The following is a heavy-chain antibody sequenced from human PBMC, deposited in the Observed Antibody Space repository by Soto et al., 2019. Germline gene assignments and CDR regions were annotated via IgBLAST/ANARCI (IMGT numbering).Heavy chain of an antibody. CDR1: GFNFRNAW. Sequence: GGSQILSCTASGFNFRNAWMSWVRQAPGKGLEWVSAISGSGGSTYYAASVKGRFTISRDNSKNTLYLQMNSLRAEDTAVYYCAKDRAVAFDIWGQGTMVTVSS. CDR2: ISGSGGST. D-gene: IGHD3-10*01. J-gene: IGHJ3*02. CDR3: AKDRAVAFDI. V-gene: IGHV3-23*01.